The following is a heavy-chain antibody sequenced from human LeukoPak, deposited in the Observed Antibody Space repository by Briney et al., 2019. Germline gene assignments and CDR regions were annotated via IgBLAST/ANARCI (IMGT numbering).Heavy chain of an antibody. CDR2: ISGNGDIT. CDR1: GFTFSNHG. V-gene: IGHV3-23*01. Sequence: SGGSLRLSCAASGFTFSNHGMNWVRQAPGKGLEWVSGISGNGDITYYADPVKGRFTISRDNSKNTLYLQMNSLRAEDTAVYYCAELGITMIGGVWGKGTTVTISS. D-gene: IGHD3-10*02. J-gene: IGHJ6*04. CDR3: AELGITMIGGV.